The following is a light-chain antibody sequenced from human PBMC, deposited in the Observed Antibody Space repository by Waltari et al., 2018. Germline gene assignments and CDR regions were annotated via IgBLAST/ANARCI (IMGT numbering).Light chain of an antibody. J-gene: IGLJ2*01. Sequence: QSVLTQPPSASGTPGQRVTISCSGSSSNIGSNPVYWDQQLPGMAPTLLIYRNNQRPSGVPDRFSGSKSGTSASLAISGLRSEDEAHYYCAAWDDSLEEVFGGGTKLTVL. V-gene: IGLV1-47*01. CDR3: AAWDDSLEEV. CDR2: RNN. CDR1: SSNIGSNP.